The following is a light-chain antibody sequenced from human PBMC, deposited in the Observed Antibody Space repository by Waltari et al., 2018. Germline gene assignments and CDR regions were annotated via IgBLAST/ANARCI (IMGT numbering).Light chain of an antibody. J-gene: IGLJ2*01. V-gene: IGLV2-8*01. Sequence: QSALTQPPSASGSPGQSVTISRTGTSRHVGRYTYVSWYQHHPGKAPKLMIYEVSKRPSGVPDRFSGSKSGNTASLTVSGLQAEDEADYYCSSYAGSNNFDVVFGGGTKLTVL. CDR1: SRHVGRYTY. CDR3: SSYAGSNNFDVV. CDR2: EVS.